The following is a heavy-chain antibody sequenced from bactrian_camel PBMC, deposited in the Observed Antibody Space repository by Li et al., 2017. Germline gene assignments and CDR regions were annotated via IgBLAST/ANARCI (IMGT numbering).Heavy chain of an antibody. CDR3: STAAGEY. Sequence: VQLVESGGGSVQAGGSLRLSCVVSGLKLSSNYMSWVRQAPGKGLEWVSSIFPSEVDSYYSDSVKGRFSISRDSAKNTMYLQMNSLKSEDTALYYCSTAAGEYWGQGTQVTVS. V-gene: IGHV3-2*01. CDR2: IFPSEVDS. CDR1: GLKLSSNY. J-gene: IGHJ4*01.